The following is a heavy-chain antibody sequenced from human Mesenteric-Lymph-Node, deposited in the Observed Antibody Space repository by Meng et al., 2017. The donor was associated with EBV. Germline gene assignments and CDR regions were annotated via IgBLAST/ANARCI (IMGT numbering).Heavy chain of an antibody. V-gene: IGHV4-30-2*01. J-gene: IGHJ4*02. D-gene: IGHD3-9*01. CDR1: GGSLSSGGYS. CDR2: IYHTGTP. Sequence: QRQRHEPGPRLVKPSQTPSLTCAVFGGSLSSGGYSWNWIRQTPGRGLEWIGYIYHTGTPYYNPSLKSRVTMSVDRSTNQFSLWLKSVTAADTAIYYCARAGAYYDVLTGFDYWGQGTLVTVSS. CDR3: ARAGAYYDVLTGFDY.